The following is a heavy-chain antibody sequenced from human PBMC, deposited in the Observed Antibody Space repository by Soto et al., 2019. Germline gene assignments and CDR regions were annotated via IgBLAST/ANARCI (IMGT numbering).Heavy chain of an antibody. V-gene: IGHV3-30*18. CDR2: ISYDGSNK. D-gene: IGHD2-15*01. J-gene: IGHJ5*02. CDR3: AKDKPVAAIQGWFDP. Sequence: GGSLRLSCAASGFTFSSYGMHWVRQAPGKGLEWVAVISYDGSNKYYADSVKGRFTISRDNSKNTLYLQMNSLRAEDTAVYYCAKDKPVAAIQGWFDPWGQGTLVTVSS. CDR1: GFTFSSYG.